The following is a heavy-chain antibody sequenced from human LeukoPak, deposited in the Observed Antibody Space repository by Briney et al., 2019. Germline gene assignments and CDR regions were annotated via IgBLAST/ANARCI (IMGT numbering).Heavy chain of an antibody. D-gene: IGHD3-3*01. CDR2: IYYSGHT. J-gene: IGHJ6*03. Sequence: KPSETLSLTCTVSGGSISSSSYYWGWIRQPPGNGLERIGTIYYSGHTYYNPSLKSRVTISVDTSKNQFSLKLSSVTAADTAVYYCARHRRDHDFWSGSNPTHYYYYMDVWGKGTTVTVSS. V-gene: IGHV4-39*01. CDR3: ARHRRDHDFWSGSNPTHYYYYMDV. CDR1: GGSISSSSYY.